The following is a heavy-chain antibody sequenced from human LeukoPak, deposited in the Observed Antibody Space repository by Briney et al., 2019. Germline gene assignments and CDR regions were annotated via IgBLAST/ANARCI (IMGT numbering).Heavy chain of an antibody. Sequence: KTSQTLSLTCTVSGGSISSGDYYWSWIRQPPGKGLEWIGYIYYSGSTNYNPSLKSRVTISVDTSKNQFSLKLSSVTAADTAVYYCARDLRGSYYEVDAFDIWGQGTMVTVSS. D-gene: IGHD1-26*01. CDR2: IYYSGST. V-gene: IGHV4-61*08. CDR1: GGSISSGDYY. J-gene: IGHJ3*02. CDR3: ARDLRGSYYEVDAFDI.